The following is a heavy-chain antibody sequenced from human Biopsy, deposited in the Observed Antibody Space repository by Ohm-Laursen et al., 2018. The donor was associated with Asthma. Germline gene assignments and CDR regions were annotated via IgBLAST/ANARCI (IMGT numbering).Heavy chain of an antibody. Sequence: GTLSLTCSLSSGSGGYMRSGNYYWGWIRQPPGKGLEWIGSIYYSGTTYYNPSLEGRVTVSADTSKNQFSLKLTSVTAADTAVYYCVRGSSSWHHGPFHYYYGLDVWSQGTTATVSS. D-gene: IGHD6-13*01. CDR2: IYYSGTT. CDR3: VRGSSSWHHGPFHYYYGLDV. CDR1: SGSGGYMRSGNYY. J-gene: IGHJ6*02. V-gene: IGHV4-39*01.